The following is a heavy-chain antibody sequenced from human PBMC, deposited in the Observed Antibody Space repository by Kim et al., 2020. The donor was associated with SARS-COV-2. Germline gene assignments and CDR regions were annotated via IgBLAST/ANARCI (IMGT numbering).Heavy chain of an antibody. Sequence: GGSLRLSCTVSGITFSDYDMNWIRQAPGKGLEWVSYIDSSSDTVKYADSVKGRFTLSRDNSKNSLYLQMNSLTADDTAVYFCATLGYWYFDVWGRGSLVTVSA. CDR1: GITFSDYD. CDR2: IDSSSDTV. J-gene: IGHJ2*01. V-gene: IGHV3-11*01. CDR3: ATLGYWYFDV.